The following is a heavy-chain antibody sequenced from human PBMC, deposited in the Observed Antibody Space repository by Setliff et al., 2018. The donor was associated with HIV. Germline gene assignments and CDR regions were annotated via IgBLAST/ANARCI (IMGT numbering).Heavy chain of an antibody. V-gene: IGHV3-23*01. D-gene: IGHD1-20*01. J-gene: IGHJ6*02. CDR1: GFTFTNFV. Sequence: GGSLRLSCSASGFTFTNFVMSWVRQAPGKGLEWVSGISGSGNSTYYADSAKGRFTISRDNSKNTLFLQVNSLRAEDTAIYYCARDPGRYNGMDVWGQGTTVTVSS. CDR3: ARDPGRYNGMDV. CDR2: ISGSGNST.